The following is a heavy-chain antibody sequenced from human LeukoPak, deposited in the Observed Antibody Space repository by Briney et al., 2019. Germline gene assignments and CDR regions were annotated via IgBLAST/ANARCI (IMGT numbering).Heavy chain of an antibody. D-gene: IGHD5-24*01. J-gene: IGHJ5*02. CDR2: INPNSGGT. CDR3: ARDLTFGIDGAPFDP. Sequence: ASVKVSCKASGYTFTGYYMHWVRQAPGQGLEWMGWINPNSGGTNYAQKFQGRVTMTRDTSISTAYMELSRLRSDDTAVYYCARDLTFGIDGAPFDPWGQGTLVSVSS. V-gene: IGHV1-2*02. CDR1: GYTFTGYY.